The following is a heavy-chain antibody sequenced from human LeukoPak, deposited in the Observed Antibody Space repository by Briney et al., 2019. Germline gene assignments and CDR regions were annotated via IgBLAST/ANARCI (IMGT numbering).Heavy chain of an antibody. D-gene: IGHD3-10*01. Sequence: GGSLRLPCAASGFTFSHYYMSWTRHAPGKGLEGVSYIRSSSSCTNCADSVKGRFTICRDNARNSLYLQMTSLRAEDTAVYYCARGHLLWFGELYPLDYWGEGTLVTVSS. CDR1: GFTFSHYY. V-gene: IGHV3-11*06. J-gene: IGHJ4*02. CDR3: ARGHLLWFGELYPLDY. CDR2: IRSSSSCT.